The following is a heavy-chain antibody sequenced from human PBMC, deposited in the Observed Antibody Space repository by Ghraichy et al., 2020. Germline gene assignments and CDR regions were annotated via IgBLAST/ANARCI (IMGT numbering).Heavy chain of an antibody. CDR2: IYSGGST. D-gene: IGHD3-22*01. Sequence: LTCAASGFTVSSNYMSWVRQAPGKGLEWVSVIYSGGSTYYADSVKGRFTISRDNSKNTLYLQMNSLRAEDTAVYYCAARAGSGYYYVGYWGQGTLVTVSS. CDR3: AARAGSGYYYVGY. V-gene: IGHV3-53*01. CDR1: GFTVSSNY. J-gene: IGHJ4*02.